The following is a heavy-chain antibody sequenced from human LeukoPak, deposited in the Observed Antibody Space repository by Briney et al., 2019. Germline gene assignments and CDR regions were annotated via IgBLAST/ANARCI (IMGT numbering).Heavy chain of an antibody. Sequence: GGSLRLSCVASGFSFSYHGMNWVRLAPGKGLEWVSGVSPPGGGTYYADSVKGRFTISRDDSRNTLSLQMNGLRVEDTAVYYCARDLAWGAFDYWGQGILVAVSS. CDR2: VSPPGGGT. V-gene: IGHV3-23*01. CDR3: ARDLAWGAFDY. CDR1: GFSFSYHG. J-gene: IGHJ4*02. D-gene: IGHD7-27*01.